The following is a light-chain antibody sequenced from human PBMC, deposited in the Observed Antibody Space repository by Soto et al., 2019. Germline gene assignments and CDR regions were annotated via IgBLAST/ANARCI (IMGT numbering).Light chain of an antibody. Sequence: DIQMTQSPSTLSASVGDRVTITCRASQSINNLLAWYQEKPGKAPKLLIYKASSLESGVPSRFSGSGSGTHFTLTISSLQPEDIATYHCQQYNNLPLTFGGGTKVDI. CDR3: QQYNNLPLT. V-gene: IGKV1-5*03. J-gene: IGKJ4*01. CDR1: QSINNL. CDR2: KAS.